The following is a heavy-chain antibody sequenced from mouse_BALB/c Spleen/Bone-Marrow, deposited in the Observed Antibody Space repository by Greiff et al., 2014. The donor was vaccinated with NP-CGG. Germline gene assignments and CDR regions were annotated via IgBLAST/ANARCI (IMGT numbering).Heavy chain of an antibody. J-gene: IGHJ2*01. V-gene: IGHV3-1*02. D-gene: IGHD2-3*01. Sequence: VQLKESGPDLVKPSQSLSLTCTVTGYSITSGYSWHWIRQFPGNKLEWMGFIYYSGGSNYNPSLKSRVSISRDTSRNQFFLQLNSLTSEDAATYYCARHDGYFDSWGQGTTLTVSS. CDR1: GYSITSGYS. CDR3: ARHDGYFDS. CDR2: IYYSGGS.